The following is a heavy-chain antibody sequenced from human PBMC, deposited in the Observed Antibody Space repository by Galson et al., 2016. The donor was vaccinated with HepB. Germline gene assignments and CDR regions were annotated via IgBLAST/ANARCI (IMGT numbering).Heavy chain of an antibody. V-gene: IGHV3-30*03. CDR2: ISFDGSTK. D-gene: IGHD1-26*01. CDR3: ARGPLVGSTRFDS. J-gene: IGHJ4*02. CDR1: GFRFSSYG. Sequence: SLRLSCAASGFRFSSYGMHWVRQAPGKGLEWVAVISFDGSTKNYIDSVKGRFTVSRDNFRNTLYLQMNSLRVEDTAVYYCARGPLVGSTRFDSWGQGTLVTVSS.